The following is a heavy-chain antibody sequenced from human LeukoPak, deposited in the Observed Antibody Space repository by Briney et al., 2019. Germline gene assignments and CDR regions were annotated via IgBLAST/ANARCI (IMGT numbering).Heavy chain of an antibody. CDR1: GFTFSSYG. Sequence: PGRSVRLSCGASGFTFSSYGMQWVGQAPDKGLEWVAVIWYDGSNQYYADSVKGRFTVSRDNSKNTLYLQMNSLRAEDTAVYYCARSMSAADYWGQGTLVTVSS. J-gene: IGHJ4*02. CDR3: ARSMSAADY. CDR2: IWYDGSNQ. V-gene: IGHV3-33*01. D-gene: IGHD6-13*01.